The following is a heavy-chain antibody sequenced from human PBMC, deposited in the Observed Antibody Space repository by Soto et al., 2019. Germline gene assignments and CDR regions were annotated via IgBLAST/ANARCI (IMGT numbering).Heavy chain of an antibody. CDR2: ISGSGGST. J-gene: IGHJ6*02. CDR1: GFTFSSYA. CDR3: AKEVVPAAIGPYGMDV. Sequence: PGGSLRLSCAASGFTFSSYAMSWVRQAPGKGLEWVSAISGSGGSTYYADSVKGRFTISRDNSKNTLYLQMNSLRAEDTAVYYCAKEVVPAAIGPYGMDVWGQGTTVTVSS. D-gene: IGHD2-2*02. V-gene: IGHV3-23*01.